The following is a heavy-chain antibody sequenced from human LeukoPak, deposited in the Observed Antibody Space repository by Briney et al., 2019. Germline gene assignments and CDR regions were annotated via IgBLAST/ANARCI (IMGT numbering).Heavy chain of an antibody. J-gene: IGHJ4*02. CDR3: ARDYGITIFGAVITHFDY. CDR1: GYTFTSYG. CDR2: ISAYNGNT. D-gene: IGHD3-3*01. Sequence: ASVKVSCKASGYTFTSYGISWVRQAPGQGLEWMGWISAYNGNTNYAQKLQGRVTMTTDTSTSTAYMELRSLRSDDTAVYYCARDYGITIFGAVITHFDYWGQGTLVTVSS. V-gene: IGHV1-18*01.